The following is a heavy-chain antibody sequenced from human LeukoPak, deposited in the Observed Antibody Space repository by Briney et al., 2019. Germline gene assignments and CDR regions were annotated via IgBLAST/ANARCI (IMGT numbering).Heavy chain of an antibody. V-gene: IGHV4-39*01. D-gene: IGHD3-10*01. CDR3: ARHGSYCFDS. CDR1: GGSISSSSYY. Sequence: SETLSLTCTVSGGSISSSSYYWGWIRQPPGKGLEWIGYIYYSGSTYYNPSLRSRVTISIDTSKNQLSLRLSSVTAADTAVYYCARHGSYCFDSWGQGTLVTVSS. J-gene: IGHJ4*02. CDR2: IYYSGST.